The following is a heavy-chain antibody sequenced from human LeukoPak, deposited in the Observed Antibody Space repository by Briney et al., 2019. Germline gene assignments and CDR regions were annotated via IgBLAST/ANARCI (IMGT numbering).Heavy chain of an antibody. D-gene: IGHD3-3*01. CDR3: ARGPARIYYDFWSGSNWFDP. CDR1: GGTFSSYA. CDR2: IIPIFGTA. J-gene: IGHJ5*02. V-gene: IGHV1-69*13. Sequence: SVKVSCKASGGTFSSYAISWVRQAPGQGLEWMGGIIPIFGTANYAQKFQGRVTITAGESTSTAYMELSSLRSEDTAVYYCARGPARIYYDFWSGSNWFDPWGQGTLVTVSS.